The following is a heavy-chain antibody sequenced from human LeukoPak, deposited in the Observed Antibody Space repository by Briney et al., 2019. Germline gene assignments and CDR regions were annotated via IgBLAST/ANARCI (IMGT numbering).Heavy chain of an antibody. V-gene: IGHV1-2*02. CDR2: INPNSVGT. J-gene: IGHJ4*02. D-gene: IGHD2-2*01. CDR3: ARGNQLFDS. CDR1: GYTFTGYY. Sequence: ASVNVSCKASGYTFTGYYIHWVRQAPGQGLEGMGWINPNSVGTNYAPKFQGRVTITRDTSIRTAYLELSRLRSDDTAVYYCARGNQLFDSWGPGTLVTVSS.